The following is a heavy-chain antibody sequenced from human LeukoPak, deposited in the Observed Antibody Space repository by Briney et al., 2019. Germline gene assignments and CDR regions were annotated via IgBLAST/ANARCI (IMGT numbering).Heavy chain of an antibody. CDR3: ARGFRKYYDSSGYYPEAFDI. CDR2: INPNTGGT. Sequence: GASVKVSCWASGYTFTGYSMHWVRQAPGQGLEWMGWINPNTGGTYSSQRFQGRLTMTRDTSTSTVYMEVSRLTSDDTAVYYCARGFRKYYDSSGYYPEAFDIWGQGTVVTVSS. CDR1: GYTFTGYS. J-gene: IGHJ3*02. V-gene: IGHV1-2*02. D-gene: IGHD3-22*01.